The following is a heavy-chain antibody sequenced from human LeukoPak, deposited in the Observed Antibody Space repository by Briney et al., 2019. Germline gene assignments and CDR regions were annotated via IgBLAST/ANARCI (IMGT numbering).Heavy chain of an antibody. D-gene: IGHD6-19*01. Sequence: SETLSLTCAVSGGSISSGGYSWSWIRQPPGKGLEWIGYIYHSGSTYYKPSLKSRVTISVDRSKNQFSLRLSSVTAADTAVYYCARRDSSGWTNWFDPWGQGTLVTVSS. CDR1: GGSISSGGYS. CDR3: ARRDSSGWTNWFDP. V-gene: IGHV4-30-2*01. CDR2: IYHSGST. J-gene: IGHJ5*02.